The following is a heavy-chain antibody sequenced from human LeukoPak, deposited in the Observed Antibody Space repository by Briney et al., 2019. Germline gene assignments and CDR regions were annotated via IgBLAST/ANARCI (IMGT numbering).Heavy chain of an antibody. J-gene: IGHJ4*02. CDR2: IKEDGSEK. Sequence: PGGSLRLSCAVSGFTFSTYWMSWVRQAPGKGLEWVGNIKEDGSEKYYVDSMKGRFTISRDNAKNSLYLQMNSLRVEDMAVYYCARDSFETDIDYWGQGTLVTVSS. D-gene: IGHD1-14*01. CDR1: GFTFSTYW. CDR3: ARDSFETDIDY. V-gene: IGHV3-7*01.